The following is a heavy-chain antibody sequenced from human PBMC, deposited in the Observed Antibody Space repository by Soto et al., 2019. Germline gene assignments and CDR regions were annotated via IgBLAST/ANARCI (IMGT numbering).Heavy chain of an antibody. CDR2: IYYSGST. J-gene: IGHJ6*04. D-gene: IGHD3-3*01. CDR3: ARGRRRYDFWGDYYYGMDV. Sequence: LSLTCTVSGGSISSYYWSWIRQPPGKGLEWIGYIYYSGSTNYNPSLKSRVTISVDTSKNQFSLKLSSVTAADTAVYYCARGRRRYDFWGDYYYGMDVWGEGTTVTVYS. CDR1: GGSISSYY. V-gene: IGHV4-59*01.